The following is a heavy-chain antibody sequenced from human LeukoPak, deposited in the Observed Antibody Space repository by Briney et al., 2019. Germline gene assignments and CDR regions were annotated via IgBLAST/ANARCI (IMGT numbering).Heavy chain of an antibody. Sequence: GGSLRLSCAASGFTFSSSGMHWVRQAPGKGLEWVAIISYDGSSKYYADSVKGRFTISRDNSKNTLYLQMNGLRAEDTAVYYCAKDRSSSWCIDYWGQGTLVTVSS. CDR2: ISYDGSSK. CDR1: GFTFSSSG. J-gene: IGHJ4*02. CDR3: AKDRSSSWCIDY. D-gene: IGHD6-13*01. V-gene: IGHV3-30*18.